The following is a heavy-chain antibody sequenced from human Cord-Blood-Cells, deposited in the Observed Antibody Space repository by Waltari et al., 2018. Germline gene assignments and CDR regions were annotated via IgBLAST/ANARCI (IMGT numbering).Heavy chain of an antibody. J-gene: IGHJ4*02. CDR3: ASRGWSGYYYFDY. CDR2: IIPIFGTA. Sequence: QVQLVQSGAEVKKPGSSVKVSCKASGGTFSTYALSGVRQAPGQGLEWMGGIIPIFGTANYAQKFQGRVTITADESTSTAYMELSSLRSEDTAVYYCASRGWSGYYYFDYWGQGTLVTVSS. D-gene: IGHD3-3*01. CDR1: GGTFSTYA. V-gene: IGHV1-69*01.